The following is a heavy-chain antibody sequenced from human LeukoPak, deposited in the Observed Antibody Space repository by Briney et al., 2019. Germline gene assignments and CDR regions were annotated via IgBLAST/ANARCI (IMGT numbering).Heavy chain of an antibody. V-gene: IGHV3-30*18. CDR3: AKVYSYGNYYYYGMDV. CDR1: GFTFSSYG. CDR2: ISYDGSNK. D-gene: IGHD5-18*01. J-gene: IGHJ6*02. Sequence: GRSLRLSCAASGFTFSSYGMHWVRQAPGKGLEWVAVISYDGSNKYYADSVKGRFTISRDNSKNTLYLQMNSLRAEDTAVYYCAKVYSYGNYYYYGMDVWGQGTTVTVSS.